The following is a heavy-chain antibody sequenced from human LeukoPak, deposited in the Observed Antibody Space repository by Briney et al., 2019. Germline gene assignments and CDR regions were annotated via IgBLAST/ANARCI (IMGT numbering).Heavy chain of an antibody. J-gene: IGHJ4*02. CDR3: ASSLAVAGTSFDY. CDR2: ISSNGGST. CDR1: GFSFSSYW. V-gene: IGHV3-64*01. D-gene: IGHD6-19*01. Sequence: GGSLRLSCAASGFSFSSYWMSWVRQAPEKGLECVSAISSNGGSTYYANSVKGRFTISRDNSKNTLYLQMGSLRAEDMAVYYCASSLAVAGTSFDYWGQGTLVTVSS.